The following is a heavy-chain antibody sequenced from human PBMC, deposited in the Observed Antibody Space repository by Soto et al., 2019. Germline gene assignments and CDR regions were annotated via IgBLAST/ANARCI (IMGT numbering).Heavy chain of an antibody. V-gene: IGHV3-66*01. Sequence: EVQLVESGGGLVQPGGSLRLSCAASGFTVSSNYMSWVRQAPGKGLEWVSVIYSGGSTYYADSVKGRFTISRDNSKNTLYLQMNSLRAEDTAVYYCARELGYCSGGSCDQNSHYFDYWGQGTLVTVSS. CDR2: IYSGGST. CDR3: ARELGYCSGGSCDQNSHYFDY. D-gene: IGHD2-15*01. J-gene: IGHJ4*02. CDR1: GFTVSSNY.